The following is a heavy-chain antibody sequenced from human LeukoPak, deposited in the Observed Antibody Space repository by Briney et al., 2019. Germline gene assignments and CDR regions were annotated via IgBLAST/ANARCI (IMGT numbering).Heavy chain of an antibody. V-gene: IGHV4-34*01. Sequence: PSETLSLTCAVYGGSFSGYYWSWIRQPPGKGLEWIGEINHSGSTNYNPSLKSRVTISVDTSKNQSSLKLSSVTAADTAVYYCARTYAGNSDYFDYWGQGTLVTVSS. CDR2: INHSGST. CDR3: ARTYAGNSDYFDY. CDR1: GGSFSGYY. D-gene: IGHD2-8*01. J-gene: IGHJ4*02.